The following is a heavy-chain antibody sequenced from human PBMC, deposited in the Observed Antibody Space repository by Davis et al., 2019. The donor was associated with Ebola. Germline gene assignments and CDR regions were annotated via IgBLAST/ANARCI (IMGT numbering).Heavy chain of an antibody. CDR2: ISSSSSYT. Sequence: GGSLRLSCAASGFTFSDYYMSWIRQAPGKGLEWVSYISSSSSYTNYADSVKGRFTISRDNAKNSLYLQMNSLRAEDTAVYYCAREGDYSSGWYGSYFDYWGQGTLVTDSS. CDR3: AREGDYSSGWYGSYFDY. CDR1: GFTFSDYY. D-gene: IGHD6-19*01. J-gene: IGHJ4*02. V-gene: IGHV3-11*06.